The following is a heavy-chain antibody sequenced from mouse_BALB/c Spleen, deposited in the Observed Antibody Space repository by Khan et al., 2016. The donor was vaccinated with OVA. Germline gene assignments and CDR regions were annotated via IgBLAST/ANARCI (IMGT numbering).Heavy chain of an antibody. CDR1: GYSITSDYA. V-gene: IGHV3-2*02. J-gene: IGHJ2*01. CDR3: ASIYGGDFDD. CDR2: ISYSGNT. D-gene: IGHD1-1*01. Sequence: VQLKESGPGLVKPSQSLSLTCTVTGYSITSDYAWNWIRQFPGNKLEWMGYISYSGNTKYNPSLKSRISITRDTSKNQFFLHLNSVTIEDTATLYFASIYGGDFDDWGQGTTLTVSS.